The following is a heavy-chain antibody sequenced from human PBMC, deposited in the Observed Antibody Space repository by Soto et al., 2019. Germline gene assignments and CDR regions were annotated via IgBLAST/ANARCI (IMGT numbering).Heavy chain of an antibody. Sequence: SDTLSLTCAITGISISSGGYSWIWIRQPPGKGLEWIGYIYHSGSTYYNPSLKSRVTISVDRSKNQFSLKLSSVTAADTAVYYCARVPDRWGQGTLVTVS. D-gene: IGHD2-2*01. J-gene: IGHJ5*02. V-gene: IGHV4-30-2*01. CDR3: ARVPDR. CDR2: IYHSGST. CDR1: GISISSGGYS.